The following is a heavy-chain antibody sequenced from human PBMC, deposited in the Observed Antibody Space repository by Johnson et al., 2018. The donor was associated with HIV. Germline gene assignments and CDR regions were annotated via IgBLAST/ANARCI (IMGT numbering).Heavy chain of an antibody. D-gene: IGHD1-1*01. J-gene: IGHJ3*02. CDR3: ARDSLETSDGAFDI. V-gene: IGHV3-9*01. CDR2: ISWNSGSI. CDR1: GFTFSNYG. Sequence: VQLVESGGGVVQPGGSLRLSCAASGFTFSNYGMHWVRQAPGKGLEWVSGISWNSGSIGYADSVKGRFTISRDNSKNTLYLQMNSLRAEDTAVYYCARDSLETSDGAFDIWGQGTMVTVSS.